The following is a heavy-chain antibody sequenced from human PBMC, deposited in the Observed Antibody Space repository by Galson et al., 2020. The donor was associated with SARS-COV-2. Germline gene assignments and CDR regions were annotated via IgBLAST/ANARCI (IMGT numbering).Heavy chain of an antibody. D-gene: IGHD1-26*01. J-gene: IGHJ4*02. CDR2: IRSKPYGETT. V-gene: IGHV3-49*03. CDR1: GFPFGDYA. CDR3: ARGGLGSYYYLDL. Sequence: GESLKISCTASGFPFGDYAVSWFRQAPGKGLEWVGFIRSKPYGETTEYAAAVRGRVDISRDDSKGVAYLRMSNLKIEDRAVYYCARGGLGSYYYLDLWGQGTLVTVSS.